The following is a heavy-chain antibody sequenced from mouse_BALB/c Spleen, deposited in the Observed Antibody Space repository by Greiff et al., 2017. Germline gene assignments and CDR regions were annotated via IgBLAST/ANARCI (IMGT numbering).Heavy chain of an antibody. J-gene: IGHJ3*01. CDR2: IDPSDSET. V-gene: IGHV1S127*01. CDR3: ARSTMITTGDGY. D-gene: IGHD2-4*01. Sequence: QVHVKQSGPQLVRPGASVKISCKASGYSFTSYWMHWVKQRPGQGLEWIGMIDPSDSETRLNQKFKDKATLTVDKSSSTAYMQLSSPTSEDSAVYYCARSTMITTGDGYWGQGTLVTVSA. CDR1: GYSFTSYW.